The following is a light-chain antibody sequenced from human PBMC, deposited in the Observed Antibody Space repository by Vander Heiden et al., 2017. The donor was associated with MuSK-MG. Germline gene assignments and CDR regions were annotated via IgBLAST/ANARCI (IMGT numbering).Light chain of an antibody. J-gene: IGKJ2*01. CDR2: GAS. Sequence: EIVLTQSPGTLSLSPGERATLSCRASQSVSSTYLAWYQLKPGQAPRLLIYGASSRATGIPDRFSGSGFGTDFTLTISRLEPEDFAVYYCQQYGSSPLYTFGQGTKLXIK. CDR3: QQYGSSPLYT. V-gene: IGKV3-20*01. CDR1: QSVSSTY.